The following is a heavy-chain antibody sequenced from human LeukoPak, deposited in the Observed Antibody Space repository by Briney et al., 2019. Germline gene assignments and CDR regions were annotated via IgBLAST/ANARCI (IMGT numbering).Heavy chain of an antibody. Sequence: PSETLSLTCTVSGDSISSSSYYWSWIRQPAGKGLEWIGHFYTSGSTNYNPSLKSRVTISVDTSKNQFSLKLSSVTAADTAVYYCARASRSGSPGDWGQGTLVTVSS. V-gene: IGHV4-61*09. CDR1: GDSISSSSYY. J-gene: IGHJ4*02. CDR2: FYTSGST. D-gene: IGHD3-10*01. CDR3: ARASRSGSPGD.